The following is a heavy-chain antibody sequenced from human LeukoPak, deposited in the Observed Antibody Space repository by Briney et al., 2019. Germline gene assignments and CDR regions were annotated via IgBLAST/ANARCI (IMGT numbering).Heavy chain of an antibody. CDR3: ARFLNWVFDN. J-gene: IGHJ4*02. D-gene: IGHD7-27*01. Sequence: PSQTLSLTCAVSGDSISSATHYWGWIRQPAGKGLEWIGRIYSSGSTHYNPSLKSRVSISVDTSKNQFSLKLSSVTAADTAVYYCARFLNWVFDNWGQGTPVTVSS. CDR1: GDSISSATHY. CDR2: IYSSGST. V-gene: IGHV4-61*02.